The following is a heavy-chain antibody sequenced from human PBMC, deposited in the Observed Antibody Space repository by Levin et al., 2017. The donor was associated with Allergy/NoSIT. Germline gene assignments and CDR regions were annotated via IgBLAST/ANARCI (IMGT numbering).Heavy chain of an antibody. Sequence: NTGGSLRLSCKGSGYSFTSYWISWVRQMPGKGLEWMGRIDPSDSYTNYSPSFQGHVTISADKSISTAYLQWSSLKASDTAMYYCARHRYDTIQSYYYYYMDVWGKGTTVTVSS. V-gene: IGHV5-10-1*01. CDR2: IDPSDSYT. D-gene: IGHD3-9*01. J-gene: IGHJ6*03. CDR3: ARHRYDTIQSYYYYYMDV. CDR1: GYSFTSYW.